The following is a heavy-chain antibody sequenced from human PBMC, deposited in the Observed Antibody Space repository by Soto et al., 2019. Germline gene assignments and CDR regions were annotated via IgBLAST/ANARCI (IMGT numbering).Heavy chain of an antibody. CDR2: IYSGGTT. CDR3: ARDGGSSGVDY. CDR1: AFTVSNNY. D-gene: IGHD6-19*01. J-gene: IGHJ4*02. V-gene: IGHV3-53*01. Sequence: EVQLVESGGGLIQPGGSLRLSCAASAFTVSNNYMSWVLQAPGKGLEWVSVIYSGGTTYYSDSVEGRFTISRDNSKNTLYLQMNSLRAEDTAVYYCARDGGSSGVDYWGQGTLVAVSS.